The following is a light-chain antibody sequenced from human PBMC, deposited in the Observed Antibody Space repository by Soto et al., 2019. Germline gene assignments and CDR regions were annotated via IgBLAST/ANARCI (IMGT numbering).Light chain of an antibody. CDR2: DVN. CDR1: SSDVGHYDY. J-gene: IGLJ2*01. CDR3: NSYSTSSTPLV. Sequence: QSALTQPASVSGSPGQSITICCTGTSSDVGHYDYVSWYQQHPGKAPRLMIYDVNNRPSGVSNRFSGSKSGNTASLTISGLQAEDEADYYCNSYSTSSTPLVFGGGTKVTVL. V-gene: IGLV2-14*03.